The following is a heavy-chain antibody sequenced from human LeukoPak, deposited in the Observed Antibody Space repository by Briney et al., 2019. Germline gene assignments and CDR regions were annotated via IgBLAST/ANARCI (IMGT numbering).Heavy chain of an antibody. CDR3: ARVRAAAVPYYFDY. Sequence: SETLSLTCTVSGGSISSYYWSWIRQPAGKGLEWIGRIYTSGSTNYNPSLKSRVTMSVDTSKNQFSLKLSSVTAADTAMYYCARVRAAAVPYYFDYWGRGTLVTVSS. CDR2: IYTSGST. V-gene: IGHV4-4*07. J-gene: IGHJ4*02. D-gene: IGHD6-13*01. CDR1: GGSISSYY.